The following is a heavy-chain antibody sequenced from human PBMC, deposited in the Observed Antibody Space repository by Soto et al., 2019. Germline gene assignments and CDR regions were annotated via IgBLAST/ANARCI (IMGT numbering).Heavy chain of an antibody. J-gene: IGHJ3*02. CDR2: ISSSSSTI. D-gene: IGHD6-13*01. Sequence: GGSLRLSCAASGFTFSSYSMNWVRQAPGKGLEWVSYISSSSSTIYYADSVKGRFTISRDNAKNSLYLQMNSLRDEDTAVYYCASPSTFDSSSWFLDAFDIWGQGTMVTVSS. V-gene: IGHV3-48*02. CDR3: ASPSTFDSSSWFLDAFDI. CDR1: GFTFSSYS.